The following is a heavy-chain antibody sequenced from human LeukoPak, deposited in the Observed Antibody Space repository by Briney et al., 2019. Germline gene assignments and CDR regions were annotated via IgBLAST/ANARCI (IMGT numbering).Heavy chain of an antibody. CDR3: AKSYLWFGELETHYFDY. CDR1: GFTFSSYG. J-gene: IGHJ4*02. D-gene: IGHD3-10*01. Sequence: PGRSLRLSYAASGFTFSSYGMHWVRQAPGKGLEWVAVISYDGSNKYYADSVKGRFTISRDNSKNTLYLQMNSLRAEDTAVYYCAKSYLWFGELETHYFDYWGQGTLVTVSS. CDR2: ISYDGSNK. V-gene: IGHV3-30*18.